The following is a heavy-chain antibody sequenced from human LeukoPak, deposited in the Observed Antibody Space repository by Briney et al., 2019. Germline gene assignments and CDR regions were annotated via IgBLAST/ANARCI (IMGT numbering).Heavy chain of an antibody. J-gene: IGHJ6*03. Sequence: SETLSLTCTVSGASIGSYSWSWFRRTPGKGLEWIGYISYSGITNHNPSLKSRVTISLDTSKNQLSLNLNSVTAADTAVYYCARDQKTVAGDYYYMDVWGKGTTVTVSS. CDR3: ARDQKTVAGDYYYMDV. D-gene: IGHD6-19*01. V-gene: IGHV4-59*01. CDR1: GASIGSYS. CDR2: ISYSGIT.